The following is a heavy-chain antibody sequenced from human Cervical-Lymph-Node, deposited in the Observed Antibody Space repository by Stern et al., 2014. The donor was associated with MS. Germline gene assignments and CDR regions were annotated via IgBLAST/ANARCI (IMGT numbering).Heavy chain of an antibody. Sequence: QMQLVQSGAEMKKPGSSLKVSCKASGGTFGNYGITWVRQAPGQGLEWMGGIIPILATANYAQQSQGRVTMTADKSTSTAYMELSSLTSEDTAIYYCARDYSALDSWGQGTLVTVSS. CDR1: GGTFGNYG. V-gene: IGHV1-69*06. J-gene: IGHJ4*02. CDR3: ARDYSALDS. D-gene: IGHD2-15*01. CDR2: IIPILATA.